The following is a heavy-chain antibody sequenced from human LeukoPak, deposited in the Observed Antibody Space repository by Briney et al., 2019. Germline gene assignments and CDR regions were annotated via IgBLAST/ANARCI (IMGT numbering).Heavy chain of an antibody. CDR3: ARLSKNYGSGSYDYFDY. D-gene: IGHD3-10*01. J-gene: IGHJ4*02. V-gene: IGHV5-51*01. Sequence: GESLKISCKGSGYSFTSYWIGWVGQMPGKGLEWMGIIYPGDSDTRYSPSFQGQVTISADKSFSTAYLQWSSLKASDTAMYYCARLSKNYGSGSYDYFDYWGQGTLVTVSS. CDR2: IYPGDSDT. CDR1: GYSFTSYW.